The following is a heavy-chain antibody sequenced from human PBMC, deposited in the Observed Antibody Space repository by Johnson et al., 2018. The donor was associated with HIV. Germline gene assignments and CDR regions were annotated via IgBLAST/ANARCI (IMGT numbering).Heavy chain of an antibody. D-gene: IGHD6-19*01. CDR3: ARLSVAGDAFDI. V-gene: IGHV3-66*04. J-gene: IGHJ3*02. Sequence: VQLVESGGGSVQPGGSLRLSCAASGFSVSSNHMTWVRQAPGKGLVWVSVIYTGDSTYYADSVRGRFTVSRDNSKNTLYLKMNSLGAEDTAVYYCARLSVAGDAFDIWGQGTMVTVSS. CDR1: GFSVSSNH. CDR2: IYTGDST.